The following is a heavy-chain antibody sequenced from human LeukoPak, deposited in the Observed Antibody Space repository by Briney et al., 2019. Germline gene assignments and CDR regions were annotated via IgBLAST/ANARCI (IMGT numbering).Heavy chain of an antibody. J-gene: IGHJ4*02. Sequence: GGSLRLSCAASGFSFSGYVMHWVRQAPGKGLEWVAFIRGDGTQQYYADSVEGRFITSRDNSKNTVYLQMNSLRAEDTAVYYCAKDNGGYAFDYWGQGTLVTVSS. CDR3: AKDNGGYAFDY. D-gene: IGHD5-12*01. V-gene: IGHV3-30*02. CDR1: GFSFSGYV. CDR2: IRGDGTQQ.